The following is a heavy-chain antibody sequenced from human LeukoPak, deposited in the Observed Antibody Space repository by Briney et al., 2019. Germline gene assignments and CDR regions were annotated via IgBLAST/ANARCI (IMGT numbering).Heavy chain of an antibody. J-gene: IGHJ4*02. D-gene: IGHD1-26*01. CDR2: IYPGDSDT. Sequence: TAGESLKISCKASGYTFNGYWIAWVRQMPGKGLEWMGIIYPGDSDTRYSPSFQGQVTISADKSISTAYLQWSSLKASDTAMYYCARPSGSYYGSFGYWGQGTLVTVSS. V-gene: IGHV5-51*01. CDR1: GYTFNGYW. CDR3: ARPSGSYYGSFGY.